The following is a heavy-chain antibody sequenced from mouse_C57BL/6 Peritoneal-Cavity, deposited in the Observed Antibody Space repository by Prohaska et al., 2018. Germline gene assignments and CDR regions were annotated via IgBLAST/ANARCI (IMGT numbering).Heavy chain of an antibody. Sequence: QVQLQQPGAELVMPGASVKLSCKASGYTFTSYWMHWVKQRPGQGLEWIGEIDPSDSYTNYNQKFKCNASWTVDKSDSKDYMQPSSMTCEDAAVYYCERWCYGSSPMDYWGQGTLVTVSA. CDR3: ERWCYGSSPMDY. J-gene: IGHJ3*01. D-gene: IGHD1-1*01. CDR2: IDPSDSYT. CDR1: GYTFTSYW. V-gene: IGHV1-69*01.